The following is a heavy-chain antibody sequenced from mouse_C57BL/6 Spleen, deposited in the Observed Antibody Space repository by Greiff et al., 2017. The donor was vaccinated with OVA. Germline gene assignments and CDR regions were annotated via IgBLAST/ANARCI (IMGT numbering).Heavy chain of an antibody. Sequence: EVKLVESGGGLVQPGGSLSLSCAASGFTFTDYYMSWVRQPPGKALEWLGFIRNKANGYTTEYSASVKGRFTISSDNSQSILYLQMNALRAEDSATYYCARWRERAMDYWGQGTSVTVSS. CDR1: GFTFTDYY. CDR3: ARWRERAMDY. J-gene: IGHJ4*01. CDR2: IRNKANGYTT. V-gene: IGHV7-3*01.